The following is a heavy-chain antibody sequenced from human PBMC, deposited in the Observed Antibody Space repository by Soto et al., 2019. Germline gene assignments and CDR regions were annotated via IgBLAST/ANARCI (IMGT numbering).Heavy chain of an antibody. D-gene: IGHD1-20*01. Sequence: GGSLRLSCAASGFTFSSYGMHWVRQAPGKGLEWVAVIWYDGSNKYYADSVKGRFTISRDNSKNTLYLQMNSLRTEDTAVYYCARELVTDITIYGMDVWGQGTTVTVSS. V-gene: IGHV3-33*01. J-gene: IGHJ6*02. CDR2: IWYDGSNK. CDR3: ARELVTDITIYGMDV. CDR1: GFTFSSYG.